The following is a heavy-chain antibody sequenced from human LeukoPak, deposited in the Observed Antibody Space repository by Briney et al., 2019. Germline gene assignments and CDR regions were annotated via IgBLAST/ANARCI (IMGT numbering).Heavy chain of an antibody. CDR3: ARDIELYCSTTSCQGASDF. Sequence: GASVKVSCKASGYTFSNHGIGWVRQAPGQGLEWMGWISAYHGITNYAQRFQGRVSMTTDTFSSTADLELRRLNSDDTAIYYCARDIELYCSTTSCQGASDFWGQGTVVTVS. J-gene: IGHJ3*01. CDR2: ISAYHGIT. D-gene: IGHD2-2*01. CDR1: GYTFSNHG. V-gene: IGHV1-18*01.